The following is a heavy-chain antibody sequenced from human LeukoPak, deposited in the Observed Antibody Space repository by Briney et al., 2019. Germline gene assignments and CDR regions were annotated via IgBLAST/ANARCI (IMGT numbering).Heavy chain of an antibody. CDR3: AREAFYDSSGYYHGDS. J-gene: IGHJ4*02. Sequence: SVKVSCKASGGTFSSYAISWVRQAPGQGLEWMGGIIPILGTANYAQKFQGRVTMTADGSTSTAYMELSSLRSEDTAVYYCAREAFYDSSGYYHGDSWGQGSLVTVSS. CDR1: GGTFSSYA. D-gene: IGHD3-22*01. V-gene: IGHV1-69*01. CDR2: IIPILGTA.